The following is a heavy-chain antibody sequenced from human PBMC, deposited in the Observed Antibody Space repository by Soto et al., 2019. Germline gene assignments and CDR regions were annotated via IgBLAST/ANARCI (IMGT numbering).Heavy chain of an antibody. D-gene: IGHD3-22*01. V-gene: IGHV1-18*01. Sequence: QVQLVQSGAEVKKPGASVKVSCKASGYTFTTYGISWVRQAPGQGLEWMGWISAYNGNTSYAQKLQGRVTMTTDTSTSPAYMELRSLRSADTAVYYCARVFFRLFAFDIWGQGTMVTVSS. CDR1: GYTFTTYG. CDR2: ISAYNGNT. CDR3: ARVFFRLFAFDI. J-gene: IGHJ3*02.